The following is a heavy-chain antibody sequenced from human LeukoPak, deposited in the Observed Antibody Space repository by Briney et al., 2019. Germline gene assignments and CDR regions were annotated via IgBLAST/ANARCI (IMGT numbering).Heavy chain of an antibody. V-gene: IGHV3-7*04. J-gene: IGHJ4*02. CDR1: GFTFSNYW. CDR2: IKQDGSKK. D-gene: IGHD5-24*01. Sequence: GGSLRLSCAASGFTFSNYWMTWVRQAPGKGLEWVANIKQDGSKKSYVDSVKGRFTISRDSAKNSLYLQTNSLRAEDTAIYYCTRVGYIDEGIDYWGQGTLVTVSS. CDR3: TRVGYIDEGIDY.